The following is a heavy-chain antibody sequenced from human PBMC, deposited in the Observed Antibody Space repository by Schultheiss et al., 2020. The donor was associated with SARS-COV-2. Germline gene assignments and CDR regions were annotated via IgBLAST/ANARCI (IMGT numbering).Heavy chain of an antibody. J-gene: IGHJ6*02. CDR3: ARDPDGYLVYHHGMDV. Sequence: GGSLRLSCAASGFSFSTYAVHWVRQAPGKGLEWVAVVSYGGTNKYYADSVKGRFTISRDNSNNTLYLQMNSLRPEDTAVYYCARDPDGYLVYHHGMDVWGQGTTVTVSS. CDR1: GFSFSTYA. CDR2: VSYGGTNK. D-gene: IGHD5-24*01. V-gene: IGHV3-30*01.